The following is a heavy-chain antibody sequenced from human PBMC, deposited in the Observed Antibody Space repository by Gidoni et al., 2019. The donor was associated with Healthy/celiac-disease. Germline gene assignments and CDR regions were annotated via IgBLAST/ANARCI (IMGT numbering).Heavy chain of an antibody. Sequence: EVQLVESGGGLVKPGGSLRLSCAASGFTFSSYSMNWVRQAPGKGLEWVSSISSSSSYIYYADSVKGRFTISRDNAKNSLYLQMNSLRAEDTAVYYCARVSGRSGYDFFDYWGQGTLVTVSS. CDR2: ISSSSSYI. CDR1: GFTFSSYS. CDR3: ARVSGRSGYDFFDY. J-gene: IGHJ4*02. V-gene: IGHV3-21*01. D-gene: IGHD5-12*01.